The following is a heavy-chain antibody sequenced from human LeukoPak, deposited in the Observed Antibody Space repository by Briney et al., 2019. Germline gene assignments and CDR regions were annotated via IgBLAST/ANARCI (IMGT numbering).Heavy chain of an antibody. J-gene: IGHJ4*02. CDR3: AISEITMVRGVTINQDY. V-gene: IGHV4-34*01. CDR1: GGSFSGYY. Sequence: SETLSLTCAVYGGSFSGYYWSWIRQPPGKGLEWIGEINHSGSTNYNPSLKSRVTISVDTSKNQFSLKLSSVTAADTAVYYCAISEITMVRGVTINQDYWGQGTLVTVSS. D-gene: IGHD3-10*01. CDR2: INHSGST.